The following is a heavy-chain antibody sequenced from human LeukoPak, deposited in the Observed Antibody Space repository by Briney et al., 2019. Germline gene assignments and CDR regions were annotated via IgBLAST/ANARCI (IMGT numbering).Heavy chain of an antibody. CDR3: ATSYYDSTLWD. CDR1: GFTFSIYA. Sequence: PGGSLRLSCSASGFTFSIYAMNWVRQAPGKGLEWVSTIRDSGSSTYYADSVKGRFTISRDNSKNTLYLQMNSLRAEDTAVYYCATSYYDSTLWDWGQGTLVTVSS. J-gene: IGHJ4*02. V-gene: IGHV3-23*01. CDR2: IRDSGSST. D-gene: IGHD3-22*01.